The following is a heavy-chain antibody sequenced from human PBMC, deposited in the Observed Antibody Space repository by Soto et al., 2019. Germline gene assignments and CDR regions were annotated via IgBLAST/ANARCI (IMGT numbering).Heavy chain of an antibody. J-gene: IGHJ4*02. D-gene: IGHD2-21*02. CDR1: GYTFTSYA. CDR3: ARGGGIVVVTAPYDH. V-gene: IGHV1-3*01. Sequence: ASVKVSCKASGYTFTSYAMHWVRQAPGQRLEWMGWINAGNGNTKYSQKFQGRVTITRDTSASTAYMELSSLRSEDTAVYYCARGGGIVVVTAPYDHWGQGTQVTVSS. CDR2: INAGNGNT.